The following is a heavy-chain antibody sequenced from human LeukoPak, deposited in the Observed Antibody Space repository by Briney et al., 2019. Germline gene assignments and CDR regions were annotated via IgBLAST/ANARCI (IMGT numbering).Heavy chain of an antibody. CDR2: MNPNSGNT. Sequence: ASVKVSCKASGYTFTSYDINWVRQATGQGLEWMGWMNPNSGNTGYAQKFQGRVTMTRDTSISTAYMELSRLRSDDTAVYYCARGKQWLVIGSFDYWGQGTLVTVSS. J-gene: IGHJ4*02. D-gene: IGHD6-19*01. CDR3: ARGKQWLVIGSFDY. V-gene: IGHV1-8*01. CDR1: GYTFTSYD.